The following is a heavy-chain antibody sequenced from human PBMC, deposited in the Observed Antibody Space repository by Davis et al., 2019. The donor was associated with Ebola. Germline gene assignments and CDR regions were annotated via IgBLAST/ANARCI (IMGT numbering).Heavy chain of an antibody. D-gene: IGHD3-22*01. CDR2: IYYSGST. Sequence: PSETLSLTCTVSGGSISSYYWSWIRQPPGKGLEWIGYIYYSGSTNYNPSLKSRVTISVDTSKNQFSLKLSSVTAADTAVYYCARHLDSSGYYQDYWGQGTLVTVSS. J-gene: IGHJ4*02. CDR3: ARHLDSSGYYQDY. V-gene: IGHV4-59*08. CDR1: GGSISSYY.